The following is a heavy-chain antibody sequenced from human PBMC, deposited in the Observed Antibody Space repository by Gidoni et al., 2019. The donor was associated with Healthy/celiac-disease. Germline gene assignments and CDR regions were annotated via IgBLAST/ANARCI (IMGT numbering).Heavy chain of an antibody. D-gene: IGHD4-17*01. J-gene: IGHJ4*02. CDR3: ARIGRTYGDPIFDY. V-gene: IGHV2-70*01. CDR2: IDWDDDK. Sequence: QVTLRESGPALVKPTQTLTLTCPFSGFSLSTSGMCVSWIRQPPGKALEWLALIDWDDDKYYSTSLKTRLTISKDTSKNQVVLTMTNMDPVDTATYYCARIGRTYGDPIFDYWGQGTLVTVSS. CDR1: GFSLSTSGMC.